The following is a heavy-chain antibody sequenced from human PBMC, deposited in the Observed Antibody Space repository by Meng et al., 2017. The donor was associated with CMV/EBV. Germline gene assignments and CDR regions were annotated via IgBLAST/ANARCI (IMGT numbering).Heavy chain of an antibody. CDR3: ARDSGAFDI. V-gene: IGHV3-30*02. CDR1: GFTFSSYG. CDR2: IRYDGSSK. J-gene: IGHJ3*02. Sequence: GESLKISCAASGFTFSSYGMHWVRQPPGKGLEWVAFIRYDGSSKYYADSVKGRLTISRDNSKNTLYLQMNSLRPEDTAVYYCARDSGAFDIWGQGAMVTVSS. D-gene: IGHD3-10*01.